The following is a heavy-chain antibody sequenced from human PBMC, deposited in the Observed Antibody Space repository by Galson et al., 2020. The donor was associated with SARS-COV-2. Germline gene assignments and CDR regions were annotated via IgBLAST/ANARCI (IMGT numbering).Heavy chain of an antibody. D-gene: IGHD3-3*01. CDR3: ARDCDFWSGYYFDY. J-gene: IGHJ4*02. V-gene: IGHV3-33*01. Sequence: TGGSLRLSCAASGFTFSSYGMHWVRQAPGKGLEWVAVIWYDGSNKYYADSVKGRFTISRDNSKTTLYLQMNSLRAEDTAVYYCARDCDFWSGYYFDYWGQGTLVTVSS. CDR2: IWYDGSNK. CDR1: GFTFSSYG.